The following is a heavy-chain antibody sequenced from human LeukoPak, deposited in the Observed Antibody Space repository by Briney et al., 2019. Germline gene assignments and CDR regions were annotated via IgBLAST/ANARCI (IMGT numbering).Heavy chain of an antibody. CDR3: ARVPIALLVYSVDY. V-gene: IGHV3-30*04. J-gene: IGHJ4*02. CDR2: ISYDGSNK. Sequence: GRSLRLSCAASGFTFSSHAMHWVRQAPGKGLEWVAVISYDGSNKYYADSVKGRFTISRDNSKNTLYLQMNSLRAQVTAVYYCARVPIALLVYSVDYWGQGTLVTVSS. CDR1: GFTFSSHA. D-gene: IGHD1-14*01.